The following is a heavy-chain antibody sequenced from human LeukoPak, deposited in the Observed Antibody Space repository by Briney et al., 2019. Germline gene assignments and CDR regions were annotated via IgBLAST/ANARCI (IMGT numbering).Heavy chain of an antibody. J-gene: IGHJ4*02. Sequence: ASVKVSCKASGGTFSSYANSWVRQAPGQGLEWMGRIIPIFGTANYAQKFQGRITITTDESTSTAYMELSSLRSEDTAVYYCARDSYYDSSGLSDYWGQGTLVTVSS. CDR1: GGTFSSYA. D-gene: IGHD3-22*01. V-gene: IGHV1-69*05. CDR2: IIPIFGTA. CDR3: ARDSYYDSSGLSDY.